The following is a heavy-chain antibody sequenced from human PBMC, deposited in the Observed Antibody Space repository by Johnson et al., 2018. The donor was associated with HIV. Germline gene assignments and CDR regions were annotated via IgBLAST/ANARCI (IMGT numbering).Heavy chain of an antibody. Sequence: VQLVESGGGLVQPGRSLRLSCAASGFSFDDYAMHWVRQAPGKGLEWVSGISWNSGTLVYADSVKGRFTISRDNAKNSLYLQMNSLRAEDTALYYCAKDRSFDIWGQGTTVIVSS. J-gene: IGHJ3*02. CDR1: GFSFDDYA. CDR3: AKDRSFDI. CDR2: ISWNSGTL. V-gene: IGHV3-9*01.